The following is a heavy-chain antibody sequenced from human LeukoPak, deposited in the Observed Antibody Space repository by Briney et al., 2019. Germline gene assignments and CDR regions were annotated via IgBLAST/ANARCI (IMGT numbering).Heavy chain of an antibody. CDR3: ARDDGDGYNLPLDV. CDR1: GFTFSDYY. V-gene: IGHV3-11*01. CDR2: ISSSGSTI. D-gene: IGHD5-24*01. Sequence: PGGSLRLSCAASGFTFSDYYMSWIRQAPGEGLEWASYISSSGSTIYYADSVKGRFTISRDSAKNSLYLQMNSLRAEDTAVYYCARDDGDGYNLPLDVWGKGTTVTVSS. J-gene: IGHJ6*04.